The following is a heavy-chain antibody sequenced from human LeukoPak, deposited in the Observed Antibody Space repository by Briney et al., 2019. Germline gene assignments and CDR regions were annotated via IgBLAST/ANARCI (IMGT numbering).Heavy chain of an antibody. CDR3: AKETSAFDI. V-gene: IGHV3-9*01. J-gene: IGHJ3*02. Sequence: GGSLRLSCVASGFTFSSYSMSWVRQAPGKGLEWVSGISWNSGRIGYADSVKGRFTISRDNAKNSLYVQMNSLRAEDTALYYCAKETSAFDIWGQGTMVTVSS. CDR2: ISWNSGRI. CDR1: GFTFSSYS.